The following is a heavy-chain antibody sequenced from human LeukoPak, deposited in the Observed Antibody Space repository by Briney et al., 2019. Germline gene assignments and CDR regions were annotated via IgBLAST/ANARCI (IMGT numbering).Heavy chain of an antibody. CDR1: GFTFSSYW. CDR2: IKQDGSEK. CDR3: ARESYQLLYNWFDP. J-gene: IGHJ5*02. D-gene: IGHD2-2*01. V-gene: IGHV3-7*01. Sequence: GGSLRLSRAASGFTFSSYWMSWVRQAPGKGLEWVANIKQDGSEKYYVDSVKGRFTISRDNAKNSLYLQMNSLRAEDTAVYYCARESYQLLYNWFDPWGQGTLVTVSS.